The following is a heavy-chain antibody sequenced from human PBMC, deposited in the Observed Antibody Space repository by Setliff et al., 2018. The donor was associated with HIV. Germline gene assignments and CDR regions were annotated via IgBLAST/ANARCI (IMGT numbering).Heavy chain of an antibody. J-gene: IGHJ4*02. V-gene: IGHV1-18*01. Sequence: ASVKVSCKASGYTFSDYGISWVRQAPGQGLEWMGWISAHNGRINYAQKFQGRVTMTTDRSTSTAYMELSSLRSEDTAVYYCATKYSGSYLGPYYFDYWGQGTLVTVSS. CDR3: ATKYSGSYLGPYYFDY. CDR1: GYTFSDYG. CDR2: ISAHNGRI. D-gene: IGHD1-26*01.